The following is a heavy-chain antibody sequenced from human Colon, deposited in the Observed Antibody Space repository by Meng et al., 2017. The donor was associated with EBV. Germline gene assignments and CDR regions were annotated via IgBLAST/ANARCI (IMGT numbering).Heavy chain of an antibody. J-gene: IGHJ4*02. Sequence: LQEPGPGLVKPSGTLSLTCAVSGGSLSSRNWWSWVRQPPGKGLEWIGEIYHSGSTNYNPSLKSRVTISVDESKNQFSLRLSSVTAADTAVYYCARAGAYCGGDCYHPRWGQGTLVTVSS. CDR2: IYHSGST. V-gene: IGHV4-4*02. D-gene: IGHD2-21*02. CDR3: ARAGAYCGGDCYHPR. CDR1: GGSLSSRNW.